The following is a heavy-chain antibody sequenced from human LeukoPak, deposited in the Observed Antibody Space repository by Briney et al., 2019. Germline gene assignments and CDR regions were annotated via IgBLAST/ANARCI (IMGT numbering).Heavy chain of an antibody. V-gene: IGHV1-8*01. CDR1: GYTFTSYD. J-gene: IGHJ5*02. CDR3: ARGRMATISPPTFDP. Sequence: ASVKVSCKASGYTFTSYDINWVRQATGQGLEWLGWMNPNSGNTGYARKFQGRVTMTRNTSISTAYMELSSLRSEDTAVYYCARGRMATISPPTFDPWGQGTLVTVSS. CDR2: MNPNSGNT. D-gene: IGHD5-24*01.